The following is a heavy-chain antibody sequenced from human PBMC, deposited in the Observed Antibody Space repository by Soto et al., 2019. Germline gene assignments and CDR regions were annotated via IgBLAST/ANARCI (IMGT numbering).Heavy chain of an antibody. D-gene: IGHD3-3*02. Sequence: QLQLQESGPGLVKPSETLSLTCTVSGGSISSSSYYWGWIRQPPGKGLEWIGSIYYSGSTYYNPSLKSRVPLSVDTSTNQFSLKLSSVTAADTAVYYCASPKIAFYNWFDPWGQGTLVTVSS. CDR3: ASPKIAFYNWFDP. CDR1: GGSISSSSYY. V-gene: IGHV4-39*01. CDR2: IYYSGST. J-gene: IGHJ5*02.